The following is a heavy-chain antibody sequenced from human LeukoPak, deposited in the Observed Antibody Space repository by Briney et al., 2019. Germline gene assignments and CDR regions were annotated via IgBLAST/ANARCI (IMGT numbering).Heavy chain of an antibody. V-gene: IGHV1-18*04. Sequence: ASVKVSCKASGYTFTSYGISWVRQAPGQGLEWMGWTSAYNGNTNYAQKLQGRVTMTTDTSTSTAYMELRSLRSDDTAVYYCARGGSGWYSWKYYFDYWGQGTLVTVSS. CDR1: GYTFTSYG. CDR3: ARGGSGWYSWKYYFDY. D-gene: IGHD6-19*01. CDR2: TSAYNGNT. J-gene: IGHJ4*02.